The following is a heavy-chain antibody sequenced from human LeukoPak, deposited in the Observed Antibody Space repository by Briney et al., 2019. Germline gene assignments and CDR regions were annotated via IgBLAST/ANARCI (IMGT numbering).Heavy chain of an antibody. V-gene: IGHV1-69*01. Sequence: SVKVSCKASGGTFSSYAISWVRQAPGQGLEWMGGIIPIFGTANYAQKFQGRVTITADESTSTAYMELGSLRSEDTAVYYCARDGYYDFWSGLFDYWGQGTLVTVSS. CDR2: IIPIFGTA. CDR1: GGTFSSYA. J-gene: IGHJ4*02. D-gene: IGHD3-3*01. CDR3: ARDGYYDFWSGLFDY.